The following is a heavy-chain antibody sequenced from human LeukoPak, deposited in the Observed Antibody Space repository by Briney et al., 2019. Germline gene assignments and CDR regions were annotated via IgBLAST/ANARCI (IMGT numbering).Heavy chain of an antibody. V-gene: IGHV6-1*01. D-gene: IGHD6-13*01. CDR1: GDSVSSNSAA. CDR2: TYYRSKWYN. CDR3: ARAIESSWPGGNWFDP. Sequence: SQTLSLTCAISGDSVSSNSAAWNWIRQSPSRGLEWLGRTYYRSKWYNDYAVSVKSRITINPDTSKNQFSLQLNSVTPEDTAVYYCARAIESSWPGGNWFDPWGQGTLVTVSS. J-gene: IGHJ5*02.